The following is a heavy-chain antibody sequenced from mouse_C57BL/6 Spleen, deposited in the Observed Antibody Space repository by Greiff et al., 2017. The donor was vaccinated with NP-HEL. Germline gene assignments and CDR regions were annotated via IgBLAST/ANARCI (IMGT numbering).Heavy chain of an antibody. CDR2: ISSGGSYT. Sequence: EVQGVESGGDLVKPGGSLKLSCAASGFTFSSYGMSWVRQTPDKRLEWVATISSGGSYTYYPDSVKGRFTISRDNAKNTLYLQMSSLKSEDTSMYYCAREPYYPDAMDYWGQGTSVTVSS. J-gene: IGHJ4*01. V-gene: IGHV5-6*01. D-gene: IGHD1-1*01. CDR3: AREPYYPDAMDY. CDR1: GFTFSSYG.